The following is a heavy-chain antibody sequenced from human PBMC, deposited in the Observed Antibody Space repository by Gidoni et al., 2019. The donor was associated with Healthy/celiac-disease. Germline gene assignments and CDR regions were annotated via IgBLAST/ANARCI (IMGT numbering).Heavy chain of an antibody. J-gene: IGHJ3*02. D-gene: IGHD1-1*01. CDR3: AGCPKGNVKNAFDI. CDR1: GGSISSYY. Sequence: QVQLQESGPGLVKPSETLSLTCTVSGGSISSYYWSWIRQPPGKGLEWIGYIYYSGSTNYNPSLKSRVTISVDTSKNQFSLKLSSVTAADTAVYYCAGCPKGNVKNAFDIWGQGTMVTVSS. CDR2: IYYSGST. V-gene: IGHV4-59*01.